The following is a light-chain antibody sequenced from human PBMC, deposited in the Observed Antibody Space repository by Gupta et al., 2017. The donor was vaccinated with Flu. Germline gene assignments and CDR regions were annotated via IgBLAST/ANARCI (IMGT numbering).Light chain of an antibody. Sequence: QSVLAQPPSASGTPGQRVALSCSGSRSNIGSNSVNWYQQVPGTAPKLLIYGNNQRPSGVPDRFSGSKSGTSAALAISGLQSEEEADYYCAAWDDSLNGHYVFGTGTKVTVV. CDR2: GNN. J-gene: IGLJ1*01. V-gene: IGLV1-44*01. CDR1: RSNIGSNS. CDR3: AAWDDSLNGHYV.